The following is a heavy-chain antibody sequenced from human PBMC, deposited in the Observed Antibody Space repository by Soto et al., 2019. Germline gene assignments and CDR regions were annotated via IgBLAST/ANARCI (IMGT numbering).Heavy chain of an antibody. Sequence: EGSLRLSCAASGFTFSSYGMHWVRQAPGKGLEWVAVIWYDGSEKYYVDSVKGRFTISRDNAKNSLYLQMNSLRAEDTAVYYCARESARYSSGWYSYYFDYWGQGTLVTVSS. J-gene: IGHJ4*02. D-gene: IGHD6-19*01. CDR1: GFTFSSYG. V-gene: IGHV3-33*01. CDR2: IWYDGSEK. CDR3: ARESARYSSGWYSYYFDY.